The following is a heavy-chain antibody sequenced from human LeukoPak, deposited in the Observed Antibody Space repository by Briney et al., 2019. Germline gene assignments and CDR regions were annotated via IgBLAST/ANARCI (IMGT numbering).Heavy chain of an antibody. CDR1: GGSMSHH. V-gene: IGHV4-59*11. D-gene: IGHD5-24*01. J-gene: IGHJ3*01. Sequence: SETLSLTCTVSGGSMSHHWSWIRQSPGKGLEWIGYISHTASTNYNPSLKSRVTLSIDTSKSQLSFQLASVTAADTAVYYCAREKSPERKTWLQLGAFDVWGQGTVVTVSS. CDR3: AREKSPERKTWLQLGAFDV. CDR2: ISHTAST.